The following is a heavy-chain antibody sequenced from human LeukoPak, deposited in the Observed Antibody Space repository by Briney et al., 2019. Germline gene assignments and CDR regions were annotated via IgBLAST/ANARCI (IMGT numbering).Heavy chain of an antibody. Sequence: GGSLRLSCAASGFTFSSYEMNWVRQAPGKGLEGVSYISTSGSTIYYADSVKGRFTISRDNAKNSLYLQMNSLRAEDTAVYYCARDCTNGVCYFPYYFDSWGQGTLVTVSS. CDR1: GFTFSSYE. CDR2: ISTSGSTI. CDR3: ARDCTNGVCYFPYYFDS. J-gene: IGHJ4*02. D-gene: IGHD2-8*01. V-gene: IGHV3-48*03.